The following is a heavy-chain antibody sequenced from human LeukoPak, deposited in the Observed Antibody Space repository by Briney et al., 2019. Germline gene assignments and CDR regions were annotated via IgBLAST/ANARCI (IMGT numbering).Heavy chain of an antibody. CDR3: ARAGRIVGDNWFDP. J-gene: IGHJ5*02. V-gene: IGHV4-59*01. D-gene: IGHD3-22*01. CDR1: GGSISSYY. Sequence: SETLSLTCTVSGGSISSYYWSWIRQPPGKGLEWIGYIYYSGSTNYNPSLKSRVTISVDTSKNQFSLKLSSVTAADTAVYYCARAGRIVGDNWFDPWGQGTLVTVSS. CDR2: IYYSGST.